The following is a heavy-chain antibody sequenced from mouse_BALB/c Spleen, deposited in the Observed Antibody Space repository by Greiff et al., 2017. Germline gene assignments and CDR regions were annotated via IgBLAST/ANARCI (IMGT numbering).Heavy chain of an antibody. Sequence: EVHLVESGGGLVQPGGSLKLSCAASGFTFSSYGMSWVRQTPDKRLELVATINSNGGSTYYPDTVKGRFTISRDNPKNTLFLQMTSLRSEDTAMYYCASSLYLWFAYWGQGTLVTVSA. V-gene: IGHV5-6-3*01. J-gene: IGHJ3*01. CDR3: ASSLYLWFAY. D-gene: IGHD5-5*01. CDR1: GFTFSSYG. CDR2: INSNGGST.